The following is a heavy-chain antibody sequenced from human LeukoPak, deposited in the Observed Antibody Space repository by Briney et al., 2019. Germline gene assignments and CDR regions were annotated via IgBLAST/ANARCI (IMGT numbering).Heavy chain of an antibody. J-gene: IGHJ3*02. CDR2: ISYDGNLK. CDR1: GFMFSNYA. CDR3: ARKGVRWEAFDI. Sequence: GGSLRLSCVGSGFMFSNYAIHWVRQAPGKGLEWVAVISYDGNLKHYGDSVQGRFTISRDNAKNSMYLQMNSLRAEDTALYYCARKGVRWEAFDIWGQGTMVTVSS. D-gene: IGHD1-26*01. V-gene: IGHV3-30*03.